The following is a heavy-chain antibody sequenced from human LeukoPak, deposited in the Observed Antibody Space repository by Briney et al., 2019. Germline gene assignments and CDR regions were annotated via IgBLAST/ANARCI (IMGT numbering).Heavy chain of an antibody. CDR3: AKVYSGYDYALDY. D-gene: IGHD5-12*01. Sequence: PGGSLRLSCAASGFTFSSYGMHWVRQAPGKGLEWVAFIRYDGSNKYYADSVKGRFTISRDNSKNTLYLQMNSLRAEDTAVYYCAKVYSGYDYALDYWGQGTLVTVSS. V-gene: IGHV3-30*02. CDR2: IRYDGSNK. J-gene: IGHJ4*02. CDR1: GFTFSSYG.